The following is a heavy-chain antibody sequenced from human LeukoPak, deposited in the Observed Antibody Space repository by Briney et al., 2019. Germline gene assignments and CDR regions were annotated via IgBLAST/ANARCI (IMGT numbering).Heavy chain of an antibody. Sequence: PGGSLRLSCAASGFTFSDYYMSWIRQAPGKGLEWVSFISSSGTIYYADSVKGRFTISRDNAKNSLFLQMNSLRTEDTAVYYCARVHGSGTYDYWGQGTLVTVSS. D-gene: IGHD3-10*01. V-gene: IGHV3-11*01. CDR1: GFTFSDYY. J-gene: IGHJ4*02. CDR3: ARVHGSGTYDY. CDR2: ISSSGTI.